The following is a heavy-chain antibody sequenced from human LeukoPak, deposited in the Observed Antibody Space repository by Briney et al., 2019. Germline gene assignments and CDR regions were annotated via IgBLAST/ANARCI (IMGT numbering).Heavy chain of an antibody. CDR3: ARGGTAAAKYFKH. Sequence: GGSLRLSCAASGFTFSSYEMNWVRQAPGKGLEWVSVLYSGGITYYADSVKGRFTISSDNSMNTLYLQMNSLRVEDTAVYYCARGGTAAAKYFKHWGQGTLVTVSS. CDR2: LYSGGIT. CDR1: GFTFSSYE. V-gene: IGHV3-66*01. J-gene: IGHJ1*01. D-gene: IGHD6-13*01.